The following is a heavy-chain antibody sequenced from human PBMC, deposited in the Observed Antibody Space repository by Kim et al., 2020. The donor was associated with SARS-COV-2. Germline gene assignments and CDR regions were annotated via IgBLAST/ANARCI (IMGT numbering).Heavy chain of an antibody. D-gene: IGHD3-16*01. CDR2: ISESGDT. CDR3: ANWPRGSVRKFDD. Sequence: GGSLRLSCAASGFTFTNYAMTWVRQAPGKGLQWVSTISESGDTYYADYVGGRFTISRDNSKSTLFLQMNSLRAEDTAVFYCANWPRGSVRKFDDWGQGTLVTVSS. J-gene: IGHJ4*02. CDR1: GFTFTNYA. V-gene: IGHV3-23*01.